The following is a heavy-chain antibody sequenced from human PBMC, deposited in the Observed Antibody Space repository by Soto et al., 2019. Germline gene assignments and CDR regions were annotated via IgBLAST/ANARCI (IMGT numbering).Heavy chain of an antibody. J-gene: IGHJ6*03. CDR3: ARSLRFLEWLSGHHFCYRDV. D-gene: IGHD3-3*01. CDR2: ISRSSSYI. CDR1: GFTFSDYS. Sequence: EVQLVESGGGLVKPGGSLRLSCAASGFTFSDYSMNWVRQVPGKGLEWVSSISRSSSYIHYADSLKGRFTISRDNAKDSLYLQLNSRRAEDTAIYRCARSLRFLEWLSGHHFCYRDVWVKGTTVTVSS. V-gene: IGHV3-21*01.